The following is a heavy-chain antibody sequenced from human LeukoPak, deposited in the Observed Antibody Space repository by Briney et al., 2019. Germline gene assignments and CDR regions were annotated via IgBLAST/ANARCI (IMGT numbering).Heavy chain of an antibody. Sequence: GGSLRLSCAASGFTLSSYWMHWVRQAPGKGLVWVSRINSDGSSTSYADSVKGRFTISRDNAKNTLYLQMNSLRAEDTAVYYCARGTGFGELSAYWGQGTLVTVSS. D-gene: IGHD3-10*01. CDR1: GFTLSSYW. V-gene: IGHV3-74*01. CDR2: INSDGSST. J-gene: IGHJ4*02. CDR3: ARGTGFGELSAY.